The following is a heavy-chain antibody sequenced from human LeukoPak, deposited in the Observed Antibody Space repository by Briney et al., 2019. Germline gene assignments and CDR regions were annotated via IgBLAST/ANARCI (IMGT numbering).Heavy chain of an antibody. CDR2: IYYSGST. CDR1: GGSISSYY. CDR3: ARAGDYDFWSGYSRQTQGGYFQH. Sequence: PSETLSLTCTVSGGSISSYYWSWIRQPPGKGLEWIGYIYYSGSTNYNPSLKSRVTISVDTSKNQFSLKLSSVTAADTAVYYCARAGDYDFWSGYSRQTQGGYFQHWGQGTLVTVSS. V-gene: IGHV4-59*01. J-gene: IGHJ1*01. D-gene: IGHD3-3*01.